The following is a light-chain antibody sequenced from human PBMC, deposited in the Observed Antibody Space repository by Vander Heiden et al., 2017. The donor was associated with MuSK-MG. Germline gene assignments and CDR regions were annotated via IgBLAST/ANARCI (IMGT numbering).Light chain of an antibody. Sequence: EIVMTHSPATLSVSPGDRATLSCRASQTISTNLAWYQQKPGQAPRLLIYGASTRATGIPARFSGSGSGTEFTLTISRLLSEDFAVYYCQQDNTWPDTFGQGTRLEIK. CDR2: GAS. CDR3: QQDNTWPDT. CDR1: QTISTN. V-gene: IGKV3-15*01. J-gene: IGKJ5*01.